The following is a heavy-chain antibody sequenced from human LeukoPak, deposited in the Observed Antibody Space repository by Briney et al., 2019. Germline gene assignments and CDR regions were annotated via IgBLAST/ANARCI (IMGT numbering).Heavy chain of an antibody. J-gene: IGHJ4*02. CDR1: GGTFTSYA. CDR3: ARWELRYFVRPSDFFDY. V-gene: IGHV1-69*10. CDR2: IIPMDGKA. D-gene: IGHD3-9*01. Sequence: ASVKVSCKASGGTFTSYAISWVRQAPGKGLEWMGRIIPMDGKANYAQKFQGRVTITADTSTNTAYMELSSLRSEDTAVYYWARWELRYFVRPSDFFDYRGRGTLATVSS.